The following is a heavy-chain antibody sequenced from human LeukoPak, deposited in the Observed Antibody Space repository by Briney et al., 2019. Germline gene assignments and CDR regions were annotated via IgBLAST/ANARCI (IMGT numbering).Heavy chain of an antibody. Sequence: ASVKVSCKASGYTFTGYYMHWVRQAPGQGLEWMGWFNPKSGDRNYVQKFQGRVTVTRDTPITTVHMKLSSLRSDDTAVYYCARGLFPRVSMVRGVIISPWFDPWGQGTLVTVSS. CDR2: FNPKSGDR. J-gene: IGHJ5*02. CDR3: ARGLFPRVSMVRGVIISPWFDP. V-gene: IGHV1-2*02. CDR1: GYTFTGYY. D-gene: IGHD3-10*01.